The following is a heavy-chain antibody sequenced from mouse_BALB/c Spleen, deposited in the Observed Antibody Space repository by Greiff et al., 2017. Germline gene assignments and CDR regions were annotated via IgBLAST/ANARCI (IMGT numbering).Heavy chain of an antibody. Sequence: EVKVVESGGGLVKPGGSLKLSCAASGFAFSSYDMSWVRQTPEKRLEWVAYISSGGGSTYYPDTVKGRFTISRDNAKNTLYLQMSSLKSEDTAMYYCARSTMITWFAYWGQGTLVTVSA. J-gene: IGHJ3*01. CDR3: ARSTMITWFAY. CDR2: ISSGGGST. CDR1: GFAFSSYD. D-gene: IGHD2-4*01. V-gene: IGHV5-12-1*01.